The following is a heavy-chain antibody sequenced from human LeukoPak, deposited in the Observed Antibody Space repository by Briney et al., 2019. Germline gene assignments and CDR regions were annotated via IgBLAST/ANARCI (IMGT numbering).Heavy chain of an antibody. CDR3: ARGGYSGSPGDFDY. Sequence: GASVKVSCKASGYTFTSYDINWVRQATGQGLECMGWMNPNSGNTGYAQKFQGRDTITRNTSISTAYMELSSLRSEDTAVYYCARGGYSGSPGDFDYWGQGTLVTVSS. CDR1: GYTFTSYD. J-gene: IGHJ4*02. CDR2: MNPNSGNT. V-gene: IGHV1-8*03. D-gene: IGHD1-26*01.